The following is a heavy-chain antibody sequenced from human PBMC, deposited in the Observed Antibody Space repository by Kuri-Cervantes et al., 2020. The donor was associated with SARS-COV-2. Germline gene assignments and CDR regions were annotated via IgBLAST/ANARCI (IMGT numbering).Heavy chain of an antibody. Sequence: GGSLRLSCAASGFTFYNAWMSWVRQAPGKGLEWVGRIKSKPDGGATEYAASVKGRFTISRDDSKSIAYLQMNSLKTEDTAVYYCTSEKQLGPSYGRSQRLDYWGQGTLVTVSS. V-gene: IGHV3-15*01. CDR3: TSEKQLGPSYGRSQRLDY. CDR1: GFTFYNAW. J-gene: IGHJ4*02. CDR2: IKSKPDGGAT. D-gene: IGHD6-6*01.